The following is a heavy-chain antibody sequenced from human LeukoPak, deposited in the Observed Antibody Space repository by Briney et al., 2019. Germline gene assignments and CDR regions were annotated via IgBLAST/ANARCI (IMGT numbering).Heavy chain of an antibody. Sequence: PGGSLRLSCAASLFIVSGIYMSWVRQAPGKGLEWVSVIYSGGSTYYADSVKGRFTISRDNSKNTLYLQMNSLRAEDTAVYYCARDPGGLIFDYWGQGALVTVSS. V-gene: IGHV3-66*01. CDR3: ARDPGGLIFDY. CDR2: IYSGGST. D-gene: IGHD4-23*01. J-gene: IGHJ4*02. CDR1: LFIVSGIY.